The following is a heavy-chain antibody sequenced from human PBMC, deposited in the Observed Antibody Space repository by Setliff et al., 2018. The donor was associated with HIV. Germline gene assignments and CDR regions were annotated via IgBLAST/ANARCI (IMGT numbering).Heavy chain of an antibody. CDR2: ISGYNGNT. CDR1: GYTFTSYS. D-gene: IGHD4-17*01. V-gene: IGHV1-18*01. Sequence: ASVKVSCKASGYTFTSYSMHWVRQAPGQGLEWMGWISGYNGNTNFAQKLQGRVTMTTDTSTSTAYMELRSLRSDDTAVYYCARDYYGGYGDYDFGNYFDYWGQGTLVTVSS. CDR3: ARDYYGGYGDYDFGNYFDY. J-gene: IGHJ4*02.